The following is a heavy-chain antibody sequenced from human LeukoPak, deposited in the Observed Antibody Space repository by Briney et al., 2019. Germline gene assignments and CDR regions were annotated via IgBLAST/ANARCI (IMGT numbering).Heavy chain of an antibody. CDR3: ARAYYDILTGLDAFDI. Sequence: SETLSLTCAVYGGSFSGYYWSWIRQPPGKGLEWIGEIYHSGSTNYNPSLKSRVTISVDKSKNQFSLKPSSVTAADTAVYYCARAYYDILTGLDAFDIWGQGTMVTVSS. D-gene: IGHD3-9*01. CDR1: GGSFSGYY. CDR2: IYHSGST. V-gene: IGHV4-34*01. J-gene: IGHJ3*02.